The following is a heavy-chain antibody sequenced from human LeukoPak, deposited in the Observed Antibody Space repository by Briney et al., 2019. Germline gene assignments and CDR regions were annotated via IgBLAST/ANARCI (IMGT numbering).Heavy chain of an antibody. CDR1: GFTFSSYG. Sequence: GGSLRLSCAASGFTFSSYGMHWVRQAPGKGLEWVAVIWYGGSNKYYADSVKGRFTISRDNSKNTLYLQMNSLRAEDTAVYYCAKSGQQLVGMDRDTGYYCMDVWGKGTTVTVSS. D-gene: IGHD6-13*01. CDR3: AKSGQQLVGMDRDTGYYCMDV. J-gene: IGHJ6*03. CDR2: IWYGGSNK. V-gene: IGHV3-30*02.